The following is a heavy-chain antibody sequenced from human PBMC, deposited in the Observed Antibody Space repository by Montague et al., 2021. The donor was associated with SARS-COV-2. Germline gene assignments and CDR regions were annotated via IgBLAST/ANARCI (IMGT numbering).Heavy chain of an antibody. Sequence: SLRLSCAASGFTFSSYAMHWVRQAPGKGLEWVAVISYDGSNKYYADSVKSRFTISRDNSKNTLYLQMNSLRAEDTAVYYCASMLSGWYASDYWGQGTLVTVSS. CDR1: GFTFSSYA. J-gene: IGHJ4*02. CDR2: ISYDGSNK. V-gene: IGHV3-30*04. D-gene: IGHD6-19*01. CDR3: ASMLSGWYASDY.